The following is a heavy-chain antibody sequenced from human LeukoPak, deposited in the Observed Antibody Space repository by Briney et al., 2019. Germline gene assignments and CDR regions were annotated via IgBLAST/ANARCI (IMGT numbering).Heavy chain of an antibody. Sequence: SVKVSCKASGGTFSSYAISWVRQAPGQGLEWMGRIIPILGIANYAQKFQGGVTITADKSTSTAYMELSSLRSEDTAVYYCARGGKGYYFDYWGQGTLVTVSS. CDR2: IIPILGIA. CDR1: GGTFSSYA. CDR3: ARGGKGYYFDY. V-gene: IGHV1-69*04. J-gene: IGHJ4*02. D-gene: IGHD3-16*01.